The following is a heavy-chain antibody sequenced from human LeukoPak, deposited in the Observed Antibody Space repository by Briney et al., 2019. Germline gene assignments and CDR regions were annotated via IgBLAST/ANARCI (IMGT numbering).Heavy chain of an antibody. CDR2: TYYRSKWYN. J-gene: IGHJ4*02. D-gene: IGHD6-19*01. Sequence: SQTLSLTCDISGDSVSSNNGAWNWIRQSPSRGLGWLGRTYYRSKWYNDYAGSLYGRITISPDTSKNQFSLHLNSVTPEDTAIYYCARDLGNTGWYTFDYWGPGMLVTVSS. CDR3: ARDLGNTGWYTFDY. CDR1: GDSVSSNNGA. V-gene: IGHV6-1*01.